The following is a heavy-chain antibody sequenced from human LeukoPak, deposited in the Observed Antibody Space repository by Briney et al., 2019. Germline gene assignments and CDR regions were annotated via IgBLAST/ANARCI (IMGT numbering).Heavy chain of an antibody. CDR1: GFSFSQHS. CDR3: VTGDNPDYTWENHRLDAFDI. V-gene: IGHV3-21*01. D-gene: IGHD3-16*01. J-gene: IGHJ3*02. Sequence: GGSVRLSCEASGFSFSQHSMGWVRLAPGKGLEWVSSITGGGTFTFYADSVKGRFTFSRDNANNLLFLQLHSLRADDTAIYYCVTGDNPDYTWENHRLDAFDIWGQGTMVTVSS. CDR2: ITGGGTFT.